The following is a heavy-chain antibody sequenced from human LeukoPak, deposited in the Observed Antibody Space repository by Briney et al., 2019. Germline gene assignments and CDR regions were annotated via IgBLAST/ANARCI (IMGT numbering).Heavy chain of an antibody. D-gene: IGHD3-22*01. CDR3: ARLDYYDSSGYEDV. V-gene: IGHV4-61*05. CDR2: IYYSGST. CDR1: GGSISSSSYY. Sequence: SETLSLTCTVSGGSISSSSYYWSWIRQPPGKGLEWIGYIYYSGSTNYNPSLKSRVTISVDTSKNQFSLKLSSVTAADTAVYYCARLDYYDSSGYEDVWGQGTTVTVSS. J-gene: IGHJ6*02.